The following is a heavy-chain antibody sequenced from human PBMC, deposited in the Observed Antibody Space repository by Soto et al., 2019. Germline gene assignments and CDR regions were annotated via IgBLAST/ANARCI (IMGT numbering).Heavy chain of an antibody. J-gene: IGHJ3*02. V-gene: IGHV3-23*01. D-gene: IGHD4-17*01. CDR1: GFVFSTYA. CDR2: INSGGEST. CDR3: AHPRGYGVFDAVDI. Sequence: GSLRLSCATSGFVFSTYAMNWVRQAPGKGLEWVSAINSGGESTFYAESVRGRFTIYRDNSFNTLYLQMRSLRPEDTAVYYCAHPRGYGVFDAVDIWGQGTMVT.